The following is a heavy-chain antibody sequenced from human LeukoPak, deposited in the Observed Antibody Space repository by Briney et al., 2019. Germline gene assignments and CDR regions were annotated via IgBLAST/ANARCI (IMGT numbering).Heavy chain of an antibody. CDR3: AREYSGTQIDY. CDR2: INPNSGGT. V-gene: IGHV1-2*06. CDR1: GYTFTVYY. Sequence: ASVKVSCKASGYTFTVYYMHWVRQAPGQGLEWMGRINPNSGGTNSAQNFQGRVTMTRDTSITTAYMELSSLRSDDTAVYHCAREYSGTQIDYWGQGTLVTVSS. J-gene: IGHJ4*02. D-gene: IGHD1-26*01.